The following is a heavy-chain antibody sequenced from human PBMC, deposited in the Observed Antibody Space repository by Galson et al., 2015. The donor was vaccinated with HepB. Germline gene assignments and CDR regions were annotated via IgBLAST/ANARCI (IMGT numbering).Heavy chain of an antibody. CDR2: IYPGDSDT. CDR1: GYSFTSYW. D-gene: IGHD3-3*01. V-gene: IGHV5-51*01. J-gene: IGHJ6*02. Sequence: QSGAEVKKPGESLKISCKGSGYSFTSYWIGWVRQMPGKGLEWMGIIYPGDSDTRYSPSFQGQVTISADKSISTAYLQWSSLKASDTAMYYCARVYYDFWSGYVYYYYYGMDVWGQGTTVTVSS. CDR3: ARVYYDFWSGYVYYYYYGMDV.